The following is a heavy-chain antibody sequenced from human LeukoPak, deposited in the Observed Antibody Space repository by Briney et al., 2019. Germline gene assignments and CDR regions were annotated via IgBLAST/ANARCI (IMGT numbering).Heavy chain of an antibody. D-gene: IGHD3-22*01. V-gene: IGHV3-43*02. CDR2: ISGDGGST. J-gene: IGHJ3*02. CDR1: VFTFDDYA. CDR3: AKDTYYYDSSGPDI. Sequence: GGSLRLSCAASVFTFDDYAMHWVRQAPGKGLEWVSLISGDGGSTYYADSVKGRFTISRDNSKNSLYLQMNSLRPEDTALYYCAKDTYYYDSSGPDIWGQGTMVTVSS.